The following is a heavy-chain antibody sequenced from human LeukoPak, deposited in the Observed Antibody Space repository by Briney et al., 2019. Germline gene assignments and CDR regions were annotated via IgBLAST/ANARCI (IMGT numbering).Heavy chain of an antibody. J-gene: IGHJ4*02. CDR2: ISNNGGYT. V-gene: IGHV3-23*01. CDR1: GFTFSSYS. D-gene: IGHD2-15*01. CDR3: AKQLGYCSDGSCYFPY. Sequence: GGSLRLSCAASGFTFSSYSMSWVRQAPGKGLEWVSAISNNGGYTYYADSVQGRFTISRDNSKSTLCLQMNSLRAEDTAVYYCAKQLGYCSDGSCYFPYWGQGTLVTVSS.